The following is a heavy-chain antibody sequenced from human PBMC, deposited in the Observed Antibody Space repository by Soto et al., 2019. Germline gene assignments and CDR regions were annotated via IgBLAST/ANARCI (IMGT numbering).Heavy chain of an antibody. D-gene: IGHD2-21*01. CDR3: ASGIAMTVEVQRDAPDKYCLDS. J-gene: IGHJ4*02. CDR2: INHSRRS. CDR1: GGSFSGYY. V-gene: IGHV4-34*01. Sequence: SETLSLTCAVYGGSFSGYYWTWIRQPPGKGLEWIAEINHSRRSNSNPSLKCRVTVSVDTSKNQFSLKLSSVTAADTGVYYCASGIAMTVEVQRDAPDKYCLDSWGQGTLVTVSS.